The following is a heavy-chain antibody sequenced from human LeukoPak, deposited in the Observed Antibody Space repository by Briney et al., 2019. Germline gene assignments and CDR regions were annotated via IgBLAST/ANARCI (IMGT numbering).Heavy chain of an antibody. D-gene: IGHD6-13*01. V-gene: IGHV3-23*01. CDR1: GFTFSSYV. J-gene: IGHJ4*02. CDR2: ISGSGSST. CDR3: AKGKRQLVLTDFDY. Sequence: GGSLRLSCAASGFTFSSYVMSWVRQAPGKGLEWVSTISGSGSSTNYAASVRGRFTVSRDNSKNTLYLQMSSLRVEDTAVYYCAKGKRQLVLTDFDYWGQETLVTVSS.